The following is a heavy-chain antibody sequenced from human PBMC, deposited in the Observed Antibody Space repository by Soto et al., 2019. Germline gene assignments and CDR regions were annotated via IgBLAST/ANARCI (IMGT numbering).Heavy chain of an antibody. J-gene: IGHJ5*02. V-gene: IGHV1-18*01. Sequence: GASVKVSCKASGYTFTSYGISWVRQAPGQGLEWMGWISAYNGNTNYAQKLQGRVTMTTDTSTSTAYMELRSLRSDDTAVYYCARLWSIAAAGQSIGFDPWGQGTLVTVSS. CDR1: GYTFTSYG. D-gene: IGHD6-13*01. CDR3: ARLWSIAAAGQSIGFDP. CDR2: ISAYNGNT.